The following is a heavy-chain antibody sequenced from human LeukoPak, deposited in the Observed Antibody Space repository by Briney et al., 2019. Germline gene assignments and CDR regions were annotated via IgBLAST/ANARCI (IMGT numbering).Heavy chain of an antibody. V-gene: IGHV1-46*01. CDR2: INPSGGST. Sequence: GASVKVSCKASGFTFTNYNMHWVRQAPGQGLEWMGIINPSGGSTNYAQNFQARVTMTRDTSISTAYMELSRLRSDDTAVYYCARASPRITGTTRGMSIDYWGQGTLVTVSS. D-gene: IGHD1-7*01. CDR1: GFTFTNYN. J-gene: IGHJ4*02. CDR3: ARASPRITGTTRGMSIDY.